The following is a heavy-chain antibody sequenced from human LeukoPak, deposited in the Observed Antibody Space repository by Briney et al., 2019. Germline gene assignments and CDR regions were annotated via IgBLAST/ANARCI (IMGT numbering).Heavy chain of an antibody. CDR2: ISWNSGSI. CDR3: AKGGTDFWSGYLLDY. J-gene: IGHJ4*02. V-gene: IGHV3-9*03. D-gene: IGHD3-3*01. Sequence: GRSLRLSCAASGFTFDDYAMHWVRQAPGKGLEWVSGISWNSGSIGYADSVKGRFTISRDNAKNSLYLQMNSLRAEDMALYYCAKGGTDFWSGYLLDYWGQETLVTVSS. CDR1: GFTFDDYA.